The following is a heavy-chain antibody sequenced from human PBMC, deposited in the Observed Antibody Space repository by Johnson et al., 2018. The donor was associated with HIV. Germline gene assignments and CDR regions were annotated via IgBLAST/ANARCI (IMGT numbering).Heavy chain of an antibody. V-gene: IGHV3-64*01. J-gene: IGHJ3*02. CDR3: ARGVSMFSSSWLESYAFDI. CDR1: GFTFSSYA. D-gene: IGHD6-13*01. CDR2: ISSNGGST. Sequence: VQLVESGGGLVQPGGSLRLSCAASGFTFSSYAMHWVRQAPGKGLEYVSAISSNGGSTYYANSVKGRFTISRDNSKNTLYLQMGSLRAGDTAVYYCARGVSMFSSSWLESYAFDIWGQGTMVTVSS.